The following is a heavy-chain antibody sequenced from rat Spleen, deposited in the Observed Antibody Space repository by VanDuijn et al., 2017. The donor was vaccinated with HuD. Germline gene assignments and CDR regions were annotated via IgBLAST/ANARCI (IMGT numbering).Heavy chain of an antibody. J-gene: IGHJ2*01. CDR1: GFTFSNYG. CDR2: ISPSGDTT. Sequence: EVQLVESGGGLVQPGRSLKLSCAASGFTFSNYGTHWIRQAPTKGLEWVASISPSGDTTYYRDSVKGRFSISRDNAKSTLYLQMDSLRSEDTATYYCTRDSGSYYFDYWGQGVMVTVSS. D-gene: IGHD4-3*01. CDR3: TRDSGSYYFDY. V-gene: IGHV5-19*01.